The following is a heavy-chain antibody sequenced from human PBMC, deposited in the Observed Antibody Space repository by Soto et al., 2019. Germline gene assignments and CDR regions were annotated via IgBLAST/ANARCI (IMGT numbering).Heavy chain of an antibody. J-gene: IGHJ6*02. Sequence: QVQLVQSGAEVKKPGSSVKVSCKASGGTFSSYTISWVRQAPGQGLEWMGRIIPILGIANYAQKFQGRVTINADKSTSTAYMELSSLRSEDTAVYYCARDLPRTTVNNEGYYYYGMDVWGQGTTVTVSS. CDR2: IIPILGIA. D-gene: IGHD4-17*01. CDR1: GGTFSSYT. V-gene: IGHV1-69*08. CDR3: ARDLPRTTVNNEGYYYYGMDV.